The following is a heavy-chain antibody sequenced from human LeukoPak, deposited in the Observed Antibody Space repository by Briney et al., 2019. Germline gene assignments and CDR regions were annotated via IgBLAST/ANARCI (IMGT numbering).Heavy chain of an antibody. CDR2: IIPIFGTA. V-gene: IGHV1-69*01. CDR3: AREAGGSPTRYLDY. Sequence: ASVKVSCKASGGTFSSYAISWVRQAPGQGLEWMGGIIPIFGTANYAQKFQGRVTITADESTSTAYMELSSLRSEDTAVYYCAREAGGSPTRYLDYWGQGTLVTVSS. D-gene: IGHD1-26*01. CDR1: GGTFSSYA. J-gene: IGHJ4*02.